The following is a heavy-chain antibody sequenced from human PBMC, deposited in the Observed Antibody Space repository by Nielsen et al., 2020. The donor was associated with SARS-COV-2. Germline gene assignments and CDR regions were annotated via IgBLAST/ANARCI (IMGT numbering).Heavy chain of an antibody. J-gene: IGHJ5*02. CDR1: GDTFPIDN. CDR2: INLSAGST. D-gene: IGHD2/OR15-2a*01. CDR3: ARGGRNIVVLSSAIKGWFDP. V-gene: IGHV1-46*01. Sequence: ASVKVSCKASGDTFPIDNIHWLRQAPGQGLEWIGIINLSAGSTDSAQKFKGRVTMTRDTSASTVYLALTSLRSEDTAVYFCARGGRNIVVLSSAIKGWFDPWGQGTLVTVSS.